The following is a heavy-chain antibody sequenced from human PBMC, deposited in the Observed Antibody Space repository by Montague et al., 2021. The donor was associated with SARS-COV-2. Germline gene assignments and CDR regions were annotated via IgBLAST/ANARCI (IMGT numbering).Heavy chain of an antibody. CDR3: ARGIPLYSSGWSSRFCALSFDD. V-gene: IGHV4-34*01. CDR2: IYHSGST. CDR1: GGSISGYY. J-gene: IGHJ4*02. D-gene: IGHD6-19*01. Sequence: SETLSLTCTVSGGSISGYYWSWIRQPPGKGLEWIGDIYHSGSTNYNPSLKSRVTISVDTSKNQFSLKLSSVTAADTAVYYCARGIPLYSSGWSSRFCALSFDDWGQGTLVTVSS.